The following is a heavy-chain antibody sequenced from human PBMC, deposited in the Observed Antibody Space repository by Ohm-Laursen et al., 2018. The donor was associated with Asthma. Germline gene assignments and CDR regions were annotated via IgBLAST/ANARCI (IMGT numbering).Heavy chain of an antibody. CDR3: AHTEGDYGDYGRAQSLSPVSYYVYYYYGMDV. Sequence: PTQTLTLTCTFSGFSLFTSGVGVGWIRQPPGKALEWLALIYWNDDKRYSPSLKSRLTITKDTSKNQVVLTMTNMDPVDTATYYCAHTEGDYGDYGRAQSLSPVSYYVYYYYGMDVWGQGTTVTVSS. CDR2: IYWNDDK. CDR1: GFSLFTSGVG. V-gene: IGHV2-5*01. D-gene: IGHD4-17*01. J-gene: IGHJ6*02.